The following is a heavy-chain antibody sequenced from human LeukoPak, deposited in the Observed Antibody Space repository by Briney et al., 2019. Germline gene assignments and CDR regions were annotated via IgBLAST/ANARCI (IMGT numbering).Heavy chain of an antibody. Sequence: SETLSLTCTVSGGYIRSYYWSWIRQPPGKGLEWIGYICYSGSTNYNPSLKSRVTISVDTSKKQLSLKLSSVTAADTAVYYCARVYYSSSYDYWYFDLWGRGTLVTVSS. CDR2: ICYSGST. CDR1: GGYIRSYY. CDR3: ARVYYSSSYDYWYFDL. V-gene: IGHV4-59*01. J-gene: IGHJ2*01. D-gene: IGHD6-13*01.